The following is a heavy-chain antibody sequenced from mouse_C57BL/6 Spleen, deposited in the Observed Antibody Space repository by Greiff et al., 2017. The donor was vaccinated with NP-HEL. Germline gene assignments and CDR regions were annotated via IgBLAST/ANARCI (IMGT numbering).Heavy chain of an antibody. Sequence: EVKLQESGPELVKPGASVKIPCKASGYTFTDYNMDWVKQSHGKSLEWIGDINPNNGGTIYNQKFKGKATLTVDKSSSTAYMELRSLTSEDTAVYYCARFTTVVATNWYFDVWGTGTTVTVSS. CDR2: INPNNGGT. D-gene: IGHD1-1*01. J-gene: IGHJ1*03. V-gene: IGHV1-18*01. CDR1: GYTFTDYN. CDR3: ARFTTVVATNWYFDV.